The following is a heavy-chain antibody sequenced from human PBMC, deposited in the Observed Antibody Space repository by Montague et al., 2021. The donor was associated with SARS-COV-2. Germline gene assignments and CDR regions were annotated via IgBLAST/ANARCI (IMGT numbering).Heavy chain of an antibody. CDR2: INYSGST. CDR3: ARAPIYRSSWYAYFDY. D-gene: IGHD6-13*01. V-gene: IGHV4-59*01. Sequence: SETLSLTCTVSGDSMNNYYWGWIRQPPGKGLEWIGYINYSGSTXXXPSXXXRVTLSKDTSKNQFSLRLTSVTAADTAMYFCARAPIYRSSWYAYFDYWCQGTLVTVSS. CDR1: GDSMNNYY. J-gene: IGHJ4*02.